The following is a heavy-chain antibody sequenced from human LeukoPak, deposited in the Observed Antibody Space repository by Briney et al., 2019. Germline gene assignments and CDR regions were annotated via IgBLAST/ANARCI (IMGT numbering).Heavy chain of an antibody. CDR3: AREAEYVFDY. Sequence: SETLSLTCTVSGGSISSYYWSWIRQPPGKGLEWIGYIYYSGSTNYNPSLKSRVTISVDTSKNQFSLKLSSVTAADPAVYYCAREAEYVFDYWGQGTLVTVSS. CDR2: IYYSGST. V-gene: IGHV4-59*01. CDR1: GGSISSYY. D-gene: IGHD2/OR15-2a*01. J-gene: IGHJ4*02.